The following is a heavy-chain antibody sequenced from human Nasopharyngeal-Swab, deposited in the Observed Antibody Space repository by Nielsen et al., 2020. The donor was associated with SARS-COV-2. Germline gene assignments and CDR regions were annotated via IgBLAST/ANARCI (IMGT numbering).Heavy chain of an antibody. CDR3: ARGDSYGASWYFDL. CDR1: GFTFNSYS. V-gene: IGHV1-18*01. D-gene: IGHD5-18*01. Sequence: ASVKVSCKASGFTFNSYSISWVRQAPGQGLEWMGWISVYNGKTKYAQKVQGRVTITADKSTSTAYMELSSLRSEDTAVYYCARGDSYGASWYFDLWGRGTLVTVSS. CDR2: ISVYNGKT. J-gene: IGHJ2*01.